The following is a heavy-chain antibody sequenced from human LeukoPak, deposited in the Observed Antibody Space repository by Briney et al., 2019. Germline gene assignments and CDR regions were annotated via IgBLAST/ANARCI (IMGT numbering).Heavy chain of an antibody. J-gene: IGHJ4*02. CDR2: IYHSGST. CDR1: GYSISSCYY. V-gene: IGHV4-38-2*01. CDR3: ARHGIQLWYQFDY. Sequence: SETLSLTCAVSGYSISSCYYWGWIRQPPGKGLEWIGSIYHSGSTYYNPSLKSRVTISVDTSKNQFSLKLSSVTAADTAVYYCARHGIQLWYQFDYWGQGTLVTVSS. D-gene: IGHD5-18*01.